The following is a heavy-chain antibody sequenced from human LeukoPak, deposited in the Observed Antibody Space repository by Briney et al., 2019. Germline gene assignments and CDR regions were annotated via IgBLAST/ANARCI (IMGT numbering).Heavy chain of an antibody. J-gene: IGHJ6*02. Sequence: GGSLRLSCAASGFTFSSYAMHWVRQAPGKGLEWVAVIWYDGSNKYYADSVKGRFTISRDNSKNTLYLQMNSLRAEDTAVYYCARAPPPYCSGGSCWDYYYYGMDVWGQGTTVTVSS. V-gene: IGHV3-33*08. D-gene: IGHD2-15*01. CDR1: GFTFSSYA. CDR2: IWYDGSNK. CDR3: ARAPPPYCSGGSCWDYYYYGMDV.